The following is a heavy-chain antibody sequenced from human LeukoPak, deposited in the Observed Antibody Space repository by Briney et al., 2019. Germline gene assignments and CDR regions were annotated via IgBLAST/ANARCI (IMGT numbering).Heavy chain of an antibody. Sequence: GGSLRLSCAASGFIFSSYGMHWVRQAPGKGLEWVAFIRYDGSNKYYADSVKARFTIPRDNSKNALYLKMNSLRAEDTAVYYCAKVRIAVFFFDYCGQGTLVTVSS. CDR2: IRYDGSNK. J-gene: IGHJ4*02. CDR1: GFIFSSYG. V-gene: IGHV3-30*02. CDR3: AKVRIAVFFFDY. D-gene: IGHD6-19*01.